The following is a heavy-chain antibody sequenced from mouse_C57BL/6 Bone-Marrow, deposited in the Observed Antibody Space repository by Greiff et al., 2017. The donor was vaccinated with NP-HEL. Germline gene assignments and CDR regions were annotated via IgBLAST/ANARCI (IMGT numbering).Heavy chain of an antibody. Sequence: EVQLVESGGGLVKPGGSLKLSCAASGFTFSSYAMSWVRQTPEKRLEWVATISDGGSYTYYPDNVKGRFTISRDNAKNNLYLQMRHLKSEDTAMYYCARISPMDYWGQGTSVTVSS. CDR1: GFTFSSYA. CDR3: ARISPMDY. V-gene: IGHV5-4*01. J-gene: IGHJ4*01. CDR2: ISDGGSYT.